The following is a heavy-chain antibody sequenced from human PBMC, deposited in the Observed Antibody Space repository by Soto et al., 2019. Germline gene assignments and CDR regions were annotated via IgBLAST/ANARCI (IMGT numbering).Heavy chain of an antibody. CDR3: ARHPSLAATNFDY. V-gene: IGHV5-10-1*01. CDR1: GYSFTSYW. D-gene: IGHD4-4*01. Sequence: PGESLKISCQGSGYSFTSYWITWVRQMPGKGLEWMGRIDPSDFYANYNPSFQGHVTIFTDKSTNTAYLQWNSLKASDTAMYYCARHPSLAATNFDYWGQGTLVTVSS. CDR2: IDPSDFYA. J-gene: IGHJ4*02.